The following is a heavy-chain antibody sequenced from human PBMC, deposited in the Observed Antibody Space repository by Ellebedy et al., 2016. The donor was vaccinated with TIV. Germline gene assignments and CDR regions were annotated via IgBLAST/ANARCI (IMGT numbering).Heavy chain of an antibody. CDR2: IYPGDSDT. V-gene: IGHV5-51*01. Sequence: PGGSLRLSCKGSGYSFTSYWIGWVRQMPGKGLEWMGIIYPGDSDTRYSPSFQGQVTISADKSISTAYLQWSSLKASDTAMYYCARHPRITMVRGVIIKAGGWFDPWGQGTLVTVSS. J-gene: IGHJ5*02. D-gene: IGHD3-10*01. CDR3: ARHPRITMVRGVIIKAGGWFDP. CDR1: GYSFTSYW.